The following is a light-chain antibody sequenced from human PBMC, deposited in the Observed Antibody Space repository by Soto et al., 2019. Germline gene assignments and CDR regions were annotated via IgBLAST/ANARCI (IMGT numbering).Light chain of an antibody. J-gene: IGKJ1*01. V-gene: IGKV4-1*01. CDR1: QSVFYSPNHKNY. CDR3: LHDHNCPRT. CDR2: WAS. Sequence: DIVLTQSPDSLAVSLGERATINCKSSQSVFYSPNHKNYLGWFQKKRGQPPKLLIYWASTRASGVPDRFIGSGSATDFTLTITALQPEDCATYYCLHDHNCPRTFGQGTQVDIK.